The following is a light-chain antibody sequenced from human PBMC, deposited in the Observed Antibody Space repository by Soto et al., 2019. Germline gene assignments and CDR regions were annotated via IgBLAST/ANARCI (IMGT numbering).Light chain of an antibody. J-gene: IGKJ3*01. CDR3: QQYGSAPFT. CDR1: QSVASSY. CDR2: DAA. Sequence: EIVLTQSSGTLSLSPGERATLSCRASQSVASSYLAWYRQKPGQTPRLLIYDAAIRATGIPDRISGSGSGTDFTLTISRLEPEDFAVYYCQQYGSAPFTFGPGTKVDIK. V-gene: IGKV3-20*01.